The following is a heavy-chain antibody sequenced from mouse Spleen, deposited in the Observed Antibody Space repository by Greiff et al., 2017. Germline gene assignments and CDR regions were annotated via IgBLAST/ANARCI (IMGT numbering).Heavy chain of an antibody. CDR3: ARSGDSSGYHVNYYYAMDD. CDR2: IDPNSGGT. D-gene: IGHD3-2*01. Sequence: QVQLQQPGAELVKPGASVKLSCKASGYTFTSYWMHWVKQRPGRGLEWIGRIDPNSGGTKYNEKFKSKATLTVDKPSSTAYMQLSSLTSEDSAVYYCARSGDSSGYHVNYYYAMDDWGQGTSVTVSS. V-gene: IGHV1-72*01. J-gene: IGHJ4*01. CDR1: GYTFTSYW.